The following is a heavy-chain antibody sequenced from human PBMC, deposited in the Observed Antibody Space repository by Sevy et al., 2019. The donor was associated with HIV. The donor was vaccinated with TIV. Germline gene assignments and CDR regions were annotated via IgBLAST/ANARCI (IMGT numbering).Heavy chain of an antibody. J-gene: IGHJ4*02. CDR1: GFTFSSYS. V-gene: IGHV3-21*01. CDR3: ARGYSNYLIDY. D-gene: IGHD4-4*01. Sequence: LGGSLRLSCAASGFTFSSYSMNWVRQAPGKGLEGVSSISSSSSYRYYADSVKGRFTISRDNAKTSLFLQMNSLRAEDTAVYYCARGYSNYLIDYWGQGTLVTVSS. CDR2: ISSSSSYR.